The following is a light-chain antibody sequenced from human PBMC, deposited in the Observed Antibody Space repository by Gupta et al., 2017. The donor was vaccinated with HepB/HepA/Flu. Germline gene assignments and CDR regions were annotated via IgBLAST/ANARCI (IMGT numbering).Light chain of an antibody. Sequence: SCVLTQPPPVSVAPGETARRTWGGKNIGSESVHWYQLKPGQSPVLVIYYNSDRPSGIPERFSGSNSGSTATLTISRVAAGDEADYYCQSWDTNSHYVVFGGGTKLTVL. V-gene: IGLV3-21*04. J-gene: IGLJ2*01. CDR1: NIGSES. CDR3: QSWDTNSHYVV. CDR2: YNS.